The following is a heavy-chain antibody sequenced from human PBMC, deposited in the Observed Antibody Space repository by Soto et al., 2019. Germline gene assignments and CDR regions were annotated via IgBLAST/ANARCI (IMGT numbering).Heavy chain of an antibody. CDR1: GHIFSNYW. CDR2: IYPGDSDT. V-gene: IGHV5-51*01. D-gene: IGHD3-22*01. J-gene: IGHJ4*02. Sequence: PGESLKISCKGSGHIFSNYWIGWVRQMLGKGLEWMGIIYPGDSDTRYSPSFQGQVTITVDKSINTAYLQWSRLKASDTAIYYCARQRLWGTSGYYYFENWGQGTLVTVSS. CDR3: ARQRLWGTSGYYYFEN.